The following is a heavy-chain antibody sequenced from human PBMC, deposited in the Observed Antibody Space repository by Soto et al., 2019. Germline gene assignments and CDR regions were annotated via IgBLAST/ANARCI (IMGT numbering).Heavy chain of an antibody. CDR2: MNAKSGDT. CDR3: ARGNPFNYAGFDV. Sequence: QAHLEQSGAEVKRPGASVKVSCKASGYTFSDFDINWLRQASGQGPEWMGWMNAKSGDTVFAQRFPGKFNLSWDTSLSTAYMEVGSLTSDDTAMYYCARGNPFNYAGFDVWGQGTTVAVSS. V-gene: IGHV1-8*01. CDR1: GYTFSDFD. D-gene: IGHD3-16*01. J-gene: IGHJ6*02.